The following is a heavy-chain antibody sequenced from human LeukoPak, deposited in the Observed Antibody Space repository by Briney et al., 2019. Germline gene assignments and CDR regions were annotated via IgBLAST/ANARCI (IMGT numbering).Heavy chain of an antibody. CDR3: TRGRATVTTHWLDP. Sequence: ASVKVSCKASGYTFTNYDINWVRQATGQGLEWMGWMNPNSGNTAYAQKFQGRVTITTSTSISTAYMELSSLRTDDTAGYYCTRGRATVTTHWLDPWGQGTLVTVSS. CDR2: MNPNSGNT. V-gene: IGHV1-8*03. D-gene: IGHD4-17*01. J-gene: IGHJ5*02. CDR1: GYTFTNYD.